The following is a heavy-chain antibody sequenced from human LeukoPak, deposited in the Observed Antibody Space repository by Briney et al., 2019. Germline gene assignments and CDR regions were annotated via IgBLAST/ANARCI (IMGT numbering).Heavy chain of an antibody. J-gene: IGHJ3*02. D-gene: IGHD3-3*01. CDR3: ARESWSDSVAFDI. CDR1: GFTFSSYA. CDR2: ISGSGGST. V-gene: IGHV3-23*01. Sequence: GGSLRLSCAASGFTFSSYAMSCVRQAPGKGLEWVSAISGSGGSTYYADSVKGRFTISRDSSKRTLYLQMNSLRAEDTAMYYCARESWSDSVAFDIWGLGTMVIVSS.